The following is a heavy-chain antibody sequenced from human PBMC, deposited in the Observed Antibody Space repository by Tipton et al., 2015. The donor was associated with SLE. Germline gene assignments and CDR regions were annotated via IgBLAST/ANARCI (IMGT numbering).Heavy chain of an antibody. V-gene: IGHV3-23*01. CDR3: ARGGSDAFDF. CDR1: GVTVSNYA. CDR2: ISGSATGGTT. Sequence: SGVTVSNYAMSWVRQAPGKGLEWVSAISGSATGGTTDYADSVRGRFTIFRDNSKNTLYLQMTNLRAGDTAVYYCARGGSDAFDFWGQGTRVTVSS. J-gene: IGHJ3*01. D-gene: IGHD3-16*01.